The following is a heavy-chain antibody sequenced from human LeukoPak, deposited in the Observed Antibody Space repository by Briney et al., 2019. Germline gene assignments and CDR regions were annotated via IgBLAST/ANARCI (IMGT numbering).Heavy chain of an antibody. V-gene: IGHV4-59*01. J-gene: IGHJ4*02. CDR2: IYYSGST. D-gene: IGHD3-22*01. CDR1: GGSISSYY. CDR3: ARTNYYDSSGYYLTFDY. Sequence: PSETLSLTCTVSGGSISSYYWSWIRQPPGKGLEWIGYIYYSGSTNYNPSLKSRVTISVDTSKNQFSLKLSSVTAADTAVYYCARTNYYDSSGYYLTFDYWGQGTLVTVSS.